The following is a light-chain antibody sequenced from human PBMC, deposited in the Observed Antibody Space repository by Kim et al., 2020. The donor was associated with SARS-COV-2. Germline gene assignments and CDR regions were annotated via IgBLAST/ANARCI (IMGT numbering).Light chain of an antibody. J-gene: IGKJ2*01. CDR1: QGINNY. CDR2: AAS. Sequence: SASVADRVTITCRASQGINNYLAWYQQKPGKAPKLLIHAASTLQSGVPSRFSGSASGTDFSLTISSLQPEDVATYYCQKYGSAPHTFGQGTKLEI. V-gene: IGKV1-27*01. CDR3: QKYGSAPHT.